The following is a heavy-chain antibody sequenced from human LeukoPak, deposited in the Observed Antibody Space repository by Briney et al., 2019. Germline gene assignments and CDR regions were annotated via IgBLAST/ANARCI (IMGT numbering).Heavy chain of an antibody. Sequence: SETLSLTCAVYGGSFGGYYWSWIRQPPGKGLEWIGSIYYSGSTYYNPSLKSRVTISVDTSKNQFSLKLSSVTAADTAVYYCARESYVAVAGWGYYYYYMDVWGKGTTVTISS. J-gene: IGHJ6*03. CDR1: GGSFGGYY. CDR2: IYYSGST. D-gene: IGHD6-19*01. CDR3: ARESYVAVAGWGYYYYYMDV. V-gene: IGHV4-34*01.